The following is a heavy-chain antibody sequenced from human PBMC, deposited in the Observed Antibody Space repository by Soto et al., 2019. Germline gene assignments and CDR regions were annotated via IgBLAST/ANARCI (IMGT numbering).Heavy chain of an antibody. V-gene: IGHV4-4*02. CDR3: ARDIRYNWNSRGWYFDL. J-gene: IGHJ2*01. CDR2: IYHSGST. CDR1: SGSISSSNW. Sequence: SETLSLTCAVSSGSISSSNWWSWVRQPPGKGLEWIGEIYHSGSTNYNPSLKSRVTISVDKSKNQFSLKLSSVTAADTAVYYCARDIRYNWNSRGWYFDLWGRGTLVTVSS. D-gene: IGHD1-7*01.